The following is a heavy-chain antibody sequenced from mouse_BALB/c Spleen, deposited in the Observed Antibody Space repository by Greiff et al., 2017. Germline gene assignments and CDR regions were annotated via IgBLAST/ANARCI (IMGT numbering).Heavy chain of an antibody. CDR3: ARTYYGSSYAFDY. J-gene: IGHJ2*01. V-gene: IGHV2-2*02. D-gene: IGHD1-1*01. CDR1: GFSLTSYG. Sequence: VKLMESGPGLVQPSQSLSITCTVSGFSLTSYGVHWVRQSPGKGLEWLGVIWSGGSTDYNAAFISRLSISKDNSKSQVFFKMNSLQANDTAIYYCARTYYGSSYAFDYWGQGTTLTVSS. CDR2: IWSGGST.